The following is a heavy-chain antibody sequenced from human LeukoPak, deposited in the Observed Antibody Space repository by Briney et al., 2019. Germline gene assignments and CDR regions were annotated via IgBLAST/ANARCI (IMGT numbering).Heavy chain of an antibody. Sequence: GGSLRLSCAASGFIFSSSLMHWVRQAPGKGLVWVSRINSDGSRIDYADSVKGRFTITRDNAKNTLYLQMNSLRAEDTALYYCARDPPRYGIDYWGQGTLVTVSS. CDR1: GFIFSSSL. J-gene: IGHJ4*02. CDR3: ARDPPRYGIDY. D-gene: IGHD5-18*01. CDR2: INSDGSRI. V-gene: IGHV3-74*01.